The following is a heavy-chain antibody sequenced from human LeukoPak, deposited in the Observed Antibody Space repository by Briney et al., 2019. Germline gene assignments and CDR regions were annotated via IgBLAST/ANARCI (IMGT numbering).Heavy chain of an antibody. V-gene: IGHV3-20*04. CDR2: INWNGGST. Sequence: GGTLRLSCAASGFTFDDYGMSWVRQAPGKGLEWVSGINWNGGSTGYADSVKGRFTISRDNAKNSLYLQMNSLRAEDTALYYCARGPRVVVPAVPYYYYMDVWGKGTTVTVSS. CDR1: GFTFDDYG. J-gene: IGHJ6*03. D-gene: IGHD2-2*01. CDR3: ARGPRVVVPAVPYYYYMDV.